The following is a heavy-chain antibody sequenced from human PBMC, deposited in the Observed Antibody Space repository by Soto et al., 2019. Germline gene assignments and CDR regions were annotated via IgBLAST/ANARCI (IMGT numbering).Heavy chain of an antibody. CDR3: AREWRNRPVAGSNAFHI. V-gene: IGHV1-69*13. D-gene: IGHD6-19*01. CDR1: GGSFSNYA. Sequence: EASVKVSCKASGGSFSNYAFSWLRQAPGQGLEWIGGIVPMFDTPVYAQKFRDRVSITAVESTGTLYMELSHLKSDDTAFYFCAREWRNRPVAGSNAFHIWGRGTQVTVSS. CDR2: IVPMFDTP. J-gene: IGHJ3*02.